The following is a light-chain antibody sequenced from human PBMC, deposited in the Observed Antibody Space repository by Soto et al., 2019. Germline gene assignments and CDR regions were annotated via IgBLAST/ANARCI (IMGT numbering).Light chain of an antibody. CDR2: EGS. V-gene: IGLV2-23*01. Sequence: QSVLTQPASVSGSPGQSITISCTVTSSDVGSYNLVSWNQQHPGKAPKLMIYEGSKRPSGVSNRFSGSKSGNTASLTISGLQAEDEADYYCCSYAGSSTYVFGTGTKVTVL. J-gene: IGLJ1*01. CDR1: SSDVGSYNL. CDR3: CSYAGSSTYV.